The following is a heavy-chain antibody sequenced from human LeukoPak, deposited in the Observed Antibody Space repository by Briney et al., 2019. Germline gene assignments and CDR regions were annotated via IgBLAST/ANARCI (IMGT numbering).Heavy chain of an antibody. V-gene: IGHV1-18*01. J-gene: IGHJ5*02. Sequence: ASVKVSCKASGYTFTSYGISWVRQAPGQGLEWMGWISAYNGNTNYAQKLQGRVTMTTDTSTSTAYMELRSLRSDDTAVYYCARDRYYDFWSGYLRYNWFDPWGQGTLVTVSS. CDR2: ISAYNGNT. CDR1: GYTFTSYG. CDR3: ARDRYYDFWSGYLRYNWFDP. D-gene: IGHD3-3*01.